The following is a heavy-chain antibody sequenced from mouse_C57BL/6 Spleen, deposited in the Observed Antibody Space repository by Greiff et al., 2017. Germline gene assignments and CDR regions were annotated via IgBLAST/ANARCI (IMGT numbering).Heavy chain of an antibody. CDR3: ARCSTMITRAMGY. J-gene: IGHJ4*01. Sequence: EVHLVESGGGLVQPGGSLSLSCAASGFTFTDYYMSWVRQPPGKALEWLGFIRNKANGYTTEYSASVKGRFTISRDNSQSILYLQMNALRAEDSAAYYCARCSTMITRAMGYWGQGTSVTVSS. D-gene: IGHD2-4*01. V-gene: IGHV7-3*01. CDR1: GFTFTDYY. CDR2: IRNKANGYTT.